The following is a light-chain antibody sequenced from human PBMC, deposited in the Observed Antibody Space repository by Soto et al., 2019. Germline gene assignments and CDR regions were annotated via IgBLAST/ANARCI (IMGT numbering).Light chain of an antibody. CDR2: DAS. J-gene: IGKJ2*01. CDR3: QQYNSYPRTT. Sequence: DIQMTQSPSTLSASVGDRVTITCRASQSISSWLAWYQQKPGKAPKLLIYDASSLESGVPSRFSGSGSGTEFTLTISSLRPDDFATYYCQQYNSYPRTTFGQGTKLEIK. CDR1: QSISSW. V-gene: IGKV1-5*01.